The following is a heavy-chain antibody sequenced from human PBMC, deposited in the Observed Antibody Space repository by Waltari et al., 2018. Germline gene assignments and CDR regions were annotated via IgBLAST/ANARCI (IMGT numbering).Heavy chain of an antibody. D-gene: IGHD3-3*01. CDR2: INHSGST. Sequence: QVQLQQWGAGLLKPSEPLSPTCAVYGGSFRGYSWSWIRPPPGTVLEWIGEINHSGSTNYNPSLKSRVTISVDTSKNQFSLKLSSVTAADTAVYYCARVRVTIFGVVIISSDYYMDVWGKGTTVTISS. CDR1: GGSFRGYS. CDR3: ARVRVTIFGVVIISSDYYMDV. V-gene: IGHV4-34*01. J-gene: IGHJ6*03.